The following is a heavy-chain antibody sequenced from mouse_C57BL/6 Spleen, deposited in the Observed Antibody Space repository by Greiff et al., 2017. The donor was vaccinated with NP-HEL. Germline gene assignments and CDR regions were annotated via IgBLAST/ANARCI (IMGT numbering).Heavy chain of an antibody. D-gene: IGHD3-1*01. CDR3: ARSGEGAPCEMDY. CDR2: IFPGSGST. V-gene: IGHV1-75*01. Sequence: QVQLKQSGPELVKPGASVKISCKASGYTFTDYYINWVKQRPGQGLEWIGWIFPGSGSTYYNEKFKGKATLTVDKSSSTAYMLLSSLTSEDSAVYFCARSGEGAPCEMDYWGQGTSVTVSS. J-gene: IGHJ4*01. CDR1: GYTFTDYY.